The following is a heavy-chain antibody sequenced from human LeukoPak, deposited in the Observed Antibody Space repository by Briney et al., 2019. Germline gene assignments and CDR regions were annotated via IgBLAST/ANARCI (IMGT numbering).Heavy chain of an antibody. V-gene: IGHV3-48*03. Sequence: GGSLRLSCAASGFTFSAYQFHWLRQAPGKGLERVSYISGSGETIFYSDSVKGRFTMSRDNAKDSLYLQMSSLTVDDTAVYYCAREVSTSWFDPWGQGTLVTVSS. CDR2: ISGSGETI. D-gene: IGHD5/OR15-5a*01. CDR3: AREVSTSWFDP. CDR1: GFTFSAYQ. J-gene: IGHJ5*02.